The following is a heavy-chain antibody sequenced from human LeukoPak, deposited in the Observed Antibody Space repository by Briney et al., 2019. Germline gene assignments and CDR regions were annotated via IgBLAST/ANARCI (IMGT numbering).Heavy chain of an antibody. Sequence: GGSLRLSCAASGFSFSSHAMNWVRQAPGKGLEWVSTISNGGTYIYYADSVKGRFTISRDNANNSLFLQMNSLRADDTAVYYCARDRMISFGGVIGKHALHIWGQGTMVTASS. CDR2: ISNGGTYI. CDR3: ARDRMISFGGVIGKHALHI. J-gene: IGHJ3*02. D-gene: IGHD3-16*02. CDR1: GFSFSSHA. V-gene: IGHV3-21*06.